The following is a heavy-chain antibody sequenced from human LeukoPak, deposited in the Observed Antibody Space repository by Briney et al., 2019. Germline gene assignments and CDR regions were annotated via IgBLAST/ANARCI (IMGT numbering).Heavy chain of an antibody. CDR3: ANLDSSGWSDHFDY. CDR1: GFTLSSFG. CDR2: LRDDGSKI. Sequence: GGSLRLSCAASGFTLSSFGIHWVRLAPGKGLEWVAFLRDDGSKIYYVDSVKGRFTISRDNSKNTLYLQMNSLRAEDTAVYYCANLDSSGWSDHFDYWGQGTLVTVSS. D-gene: IGHD6-19*01. V-gene: IGHV3-30*02. J-gene: IGHJ4*02.